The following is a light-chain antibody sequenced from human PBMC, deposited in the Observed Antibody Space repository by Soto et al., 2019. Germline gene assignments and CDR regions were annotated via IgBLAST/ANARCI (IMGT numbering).Light chain of an antibody. CDR3: QQYGSTPIT. V-gene: IGKV1-5*03. CDR1: QTIGSW. J-gene: IGKJ5*01. CDR2: KAS. Sequence: DIQMTQSPSTLSGSVGDRVTITCRASQTIGSWLAWYQQKPGKAPKLLIYKASTLKSGVPSRFSGSGSGTDFTLTISRLEPEDFAVYYCQQYGSTPITFGQGTRLEI.